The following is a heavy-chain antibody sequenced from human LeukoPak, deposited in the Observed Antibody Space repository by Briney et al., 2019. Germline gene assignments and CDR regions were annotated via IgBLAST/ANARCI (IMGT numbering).Heavy chain of an antibody. Sequence: GGSLRLSCAASGFTFSSYSMNWVRQAPRKGLEWVSSISSSSSYIYYADSVKGRFTISRDNAKNSLYLQMNSLRAEDTAVYYCARDLGGSSSSVCDYWGQGTLVTVSS. CDR3: ARDLGGSSSSVCDY. CDR2: ISSSSSYI. V-gene: IGHV3-21*01. J-gene: IGHJ4*02. CDR1: GFTFSSYS. D-gene: IGHD6-6*01.